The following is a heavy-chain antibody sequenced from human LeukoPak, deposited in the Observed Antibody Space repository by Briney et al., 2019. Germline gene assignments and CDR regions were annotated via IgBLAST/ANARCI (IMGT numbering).Heavy chain of an antibody. CDR2: FDPEDGET. CDR1: GYTLTELS. D-gene: IGHD6-19*01. CDR3: ATVSPVDYYYYYMDV. V-gene: IGHV1-24*01. J-gene: IGHJ6*03. Sequence: ASVKVSCKVSGYTLTELSMHWERQAPGKGLEWMGGFDPEDGETIYAQKFQGRVTMTEDTSTDTAYMELSSLRSEDTAVYYCATVSPVDYYYYYMDVWGKGTTVTVSS.